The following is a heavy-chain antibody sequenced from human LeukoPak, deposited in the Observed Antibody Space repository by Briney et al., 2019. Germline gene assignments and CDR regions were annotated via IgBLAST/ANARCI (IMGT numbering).Heavy chain of an antibody. J-gene: IGHJ4*02. Sequence: GESLKISCKGSGYSFTTYWIGWVRQMPGKGLEWMGSIYPGDSDTTYNPSFQGQVTISADKCISTAYLQWNSLKASDTAMYYCALGVAGRFAFWGQGTLVTVSS. CDR2: IYPGDSDT. CDR3: ALGVAGRFAF. D-gene: IGHD6-19*01. V-gene: IGHV5-51*01. CDR1: GYSFTTYW.